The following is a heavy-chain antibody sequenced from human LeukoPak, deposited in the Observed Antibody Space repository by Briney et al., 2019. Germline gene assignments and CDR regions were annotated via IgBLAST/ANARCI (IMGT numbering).Heavy chain of an antibody. Sequence: GESLKISCATSGFTFSSNGVHWARQAPGKGLEWVSGISGSGTSAYYADSVKGRFTISRDNSKNTLYLQMNSLRAEDTALYYCARELRIAVAGTKDYWGQGTLVTVSS. D-gene: IGHD6-19*01. J-gene: IGHJ4*02. V-gene: IGHV3-23*01. CDR2: ISGSGTSA. CDR3: ARELRIAVAGTKDY. CDR1: GFTFSSNG.